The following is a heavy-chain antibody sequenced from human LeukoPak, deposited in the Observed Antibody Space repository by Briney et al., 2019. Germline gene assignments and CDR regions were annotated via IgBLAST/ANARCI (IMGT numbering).Heavy chain of an antibody. V-gene: IGHV5-51*01. CDR2: IYPNDSDT. CDR3: ARPNITYYYDSSGYDGFDV. D-gene: IGHD3-22*01. Sequence: GESLQISCKGSGYNFTNYWIAWVRQMPGKGLEWMGIIYPNDSDTRYRPSFQGQVSISADKSINTAYLPWSSLKASDTAMYFCARPNITYYYDSSGYDGFDVWGQGTMVTVSS. J-gene: IGHJ3*01. CDR1: GYNFTNYW.